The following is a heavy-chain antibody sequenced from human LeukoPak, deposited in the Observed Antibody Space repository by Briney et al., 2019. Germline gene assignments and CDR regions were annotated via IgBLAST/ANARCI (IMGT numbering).Heavy chain of an antibody. J-gene: IGHJ5*02. CDR3: ARQRGRPYYDFWSGPGQFDP. V-gene: IGHV1-69*13. D-gene: IGHD3-3*01. CDR2: IIPIFGTA. CDR1: GGTFSSYA. Sequence: ASVKVSCKASGGTFSSYAISWVRQAPGQGLEWMGGIIPIFGTANYAQKFQGRVTITADESTSTAYMELSSLRSEDTAVYYCARQRGRPYYDFWSGPGQFDPWGQGTLVTVSS.